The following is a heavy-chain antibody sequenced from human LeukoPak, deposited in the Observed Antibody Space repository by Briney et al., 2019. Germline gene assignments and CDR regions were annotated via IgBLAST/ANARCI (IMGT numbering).Heavy chain of an antibody. CDR1: GFTFSKYA. D-gene: IGHD1-26*01. J-gene: IGHJ3*02. V-gene: IGHV3-23*01. Sequence: PGGSLRLSCAASGFTFSKYAMTWVRQAPGKGLEWVSGISVSGGSTNYADSVKGRFTISRDNSKNTLYLQMNSLRVEDTAVYYCARVRVGATTGDTFDIWGQGTMVTVAS. CDR3: ARVRVGATTGDTFDI. CDR2: ISVSGGST.